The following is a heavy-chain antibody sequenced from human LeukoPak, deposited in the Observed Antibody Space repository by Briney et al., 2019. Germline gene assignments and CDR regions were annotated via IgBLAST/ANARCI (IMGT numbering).Heavy chain of an antibody. CDR3: ASPGPEVWLLLFDY. CDR2: INTNSGGT. Sequence: ASVKVSCKASGYTFTGYYMHWVRQAPGQGLEWMGWINTNSGGTNYAQKFQGRVTMTRDTSISTAYMELSRLRSDVTAVYYCASPGPEVWLLLFDYWGQGTLVTVSS. J-gene: IGHJ4*02. D-gene: IGHD3-22*01. CDR1: GYTFTGYY. V-gene: IGHV1-2*02.